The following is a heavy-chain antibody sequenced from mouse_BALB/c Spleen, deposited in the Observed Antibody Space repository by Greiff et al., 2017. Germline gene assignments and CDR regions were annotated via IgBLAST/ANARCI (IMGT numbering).Heavy chain of an antibody. D-gene: IGHD2-1*01. Sequence: QVQLQQSGPELVRPGVSVKISCKGSGYTFTDYAMHWVKQSHAKSLEWIGVISTYYGNTNYNQKFKGKATMTVDKSSSTAYMELARLTSEDSAIYYCARSGGNPYAMDYWGQGTSVTVSS. CDR1: GYTFTDYA. CDR3: ARSGGNPYAMDY. V-gene: IGHV1-67*01. CDR2: ISTYYGNT. J-gene: IGHJ4*01.